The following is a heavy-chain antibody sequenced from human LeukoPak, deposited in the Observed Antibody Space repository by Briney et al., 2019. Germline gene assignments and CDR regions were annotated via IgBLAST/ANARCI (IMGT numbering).Heavy chain of an antibody. CDR3: ARGGYSGSYYRFS. Sequence: QPGGSLRLSCAASGFTFTDYWMHWVRQVPGKGLVWLSRISKEGDNAVYADFAKGRFTMSRDNAKKTVYLQLTTLRPDDTALYYCARGGYSGSYYRFSWGQGTLVTVSP. D-gene: IGHD3-22*01. J-gene: IGHJ4*02. CDR2: ISKEGDNA. V-gene: IGHV3-74*01. CDR1: GFTFTDYW.